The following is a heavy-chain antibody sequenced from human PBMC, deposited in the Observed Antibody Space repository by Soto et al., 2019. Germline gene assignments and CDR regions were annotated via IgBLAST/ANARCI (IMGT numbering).Heavy chain of an antibody. Sequence: QVPLVQSGAEVKKPGSSVKVSCKASGGTFSSYAISWVRQAPGQGLEWMGGIIPIFGTANYAQKFQGRVTITADESTSTAYMELSSLRSEDTAVYYCARGPPGYSGNYYGMDVWGQGTTVTVSS. D-gene: IGHD5-12*01. CDR1: GGTFSSYA. CDR3: ARGPPGYSGNYYGMDV. J-gene: IGHJ6*02. V-gene: IGHV1-69*01. CDR2: IIPIFGTA.